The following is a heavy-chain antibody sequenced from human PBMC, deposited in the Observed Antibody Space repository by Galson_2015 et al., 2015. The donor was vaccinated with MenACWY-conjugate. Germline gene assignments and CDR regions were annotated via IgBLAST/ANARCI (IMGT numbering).Heavy chain of an antibody. D-gene: IGHD2-8*01. CDR2: INVANGNT. Sequence: SVKVSCKASGYTFSYYGISWVRQAPGQGLEWMGWINVANGNTKYSERIEGRITITRDTSASVVYMDLSSLRSEDTAVYYCARWTIGGFGSPRYSYSGMDVWGQGTTVIVSS. CDR3: ARWTIGGFGSPRYSYSGMDV. J-gene: IGHJ6*02. V-gene: IGHV1-18*04. CDR1: GYTFSYYG.